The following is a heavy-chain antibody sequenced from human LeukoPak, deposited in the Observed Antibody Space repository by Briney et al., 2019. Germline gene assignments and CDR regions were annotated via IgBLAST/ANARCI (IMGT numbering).Heavy chain of an antibody. V-gene: IGHV3-30*04. Sequence: PGGSLRLSCAASGFTFSSYAMHWVRQAPGKGLEWVAVISYDGSNKYYADSVKGRFTISRDNSKNTLYLQMNSQRAEDTAVYYCARGIYSFDYWGQGTLVTVSS. CDR2: ISYDGSNK. CDR1: GFTFSSYA. J-gene: IGHJ4*02. D-gene: IGHD2/OR15-2a*01. CDR3: ARGIYSFDY.